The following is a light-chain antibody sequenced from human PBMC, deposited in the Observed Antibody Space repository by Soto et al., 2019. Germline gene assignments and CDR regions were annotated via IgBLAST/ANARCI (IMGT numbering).Light chain of an antibody. CDR2: DAS. CDR3: QQYNSYSEFT. CDR1: QSISSW. J-gene: IGKJ3*01. V-gene: IGKV1-5*01. Sequence: DIQMTQSPSTLSASVGDRVTITCRASQSISSWLAWYQQKPGKAPKLLIYDASSLESGVPSRFSGSGSGTEFTLTSSSLQPDDFATYYCQQYNSYSEFTFGPGTKVDIK.